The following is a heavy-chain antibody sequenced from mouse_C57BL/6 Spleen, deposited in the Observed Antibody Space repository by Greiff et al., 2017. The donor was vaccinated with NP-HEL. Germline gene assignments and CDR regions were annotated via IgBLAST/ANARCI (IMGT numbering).Heavy chain of an antibody. D-gene: IGHD2-12*01. CDR3: TRGELLIYAMDY. J-gene: IGHJ4*01. CDR2: IYPGNSDT. V-gene: IGHV1-5*01. CDR1: GYTFTSYW. Sequence: EVQLQQSGTVLARPGASVKMSCKTSGYTFTSYWMHWVKQRPGQGLEWIGAIYPGNSDTSYNQKFKGKAKLTAVTSASTAYMALSSLTNEDSAVYYCTRGELLIYAMDYWGQGTSVTVSS.